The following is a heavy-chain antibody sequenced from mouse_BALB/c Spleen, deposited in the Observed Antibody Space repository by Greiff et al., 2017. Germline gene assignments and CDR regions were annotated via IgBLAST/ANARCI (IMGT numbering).Heavy chain of an antibody. CDR1: GFSLTGYG. J-gene: IGHJ4*01. CDR2: IWGDGST. Sequence: QVQLQQSGPGLVAPSQSLSITCTVSGFSLTGYGVNWVRQPPGKGLEWLGMIWGDGSTDYNSALKSRLSISKDNSKSQVFLKMNSLQTDDTARYYCASTFFQESADYAMDYWGQGTSVTVSS. D-gene: IGHD5-1*01. V-gene: IGHV2-6-7*01. CDR3: ASTFFQESADYAMDY.